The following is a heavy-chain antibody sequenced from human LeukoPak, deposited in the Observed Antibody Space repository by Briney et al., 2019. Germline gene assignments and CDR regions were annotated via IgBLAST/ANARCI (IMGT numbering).Heavy chain of an antibody. Sequence: PSETLSLTCTVSGGSISYYYWSWIRQSPGKGLEWIGYIYYNGSTNYNPSLKSRVTISVDMSKNQFSLKVTSVTAADTAIYYCARKGGHFDYWGQGTLVTVPS. CDR2: IYYNGST. D-gene: IGHD2-15*01. J-gene: IGHJ4*02. CDR3: ARKGGHFDY. CDR1: GGSISYYY. V-gene: IGHV4-59*01.